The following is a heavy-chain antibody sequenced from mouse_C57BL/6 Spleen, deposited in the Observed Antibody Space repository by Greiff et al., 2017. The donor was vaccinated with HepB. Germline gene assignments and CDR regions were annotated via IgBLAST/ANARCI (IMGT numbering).Heavy chain of an antibody. CDR1: GYTFTEYT. CDR2: FYPGSGSI. CDR3: ARHGDYYGSRGYYFDY. V-gene: IGHV1-62-2*01. D-gene: IGHD1-1*01. Sequence: QVHVKQSGAELVKPGASVKLSCKASGYTFTEYTIHWVKQRSGQGLEWIGWFYPGSGSIKYNEKFKDKATLTADKSSSTVYMELSRLTSEDSAVYFCARHGDYYGSRGYYFDYWGQGTTLTVSS. J-gene: IGHJ2*01.